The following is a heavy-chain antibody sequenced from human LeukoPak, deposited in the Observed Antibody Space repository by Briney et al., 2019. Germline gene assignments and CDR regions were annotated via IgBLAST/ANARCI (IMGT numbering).Heavy chain of an antibody. CDR1: GGSFSGYY. J-gene: IGHJ6*03. CDR2: INHSRST. CDR3: ARGHADIVATIGTYYYYYYYMGV. Sequence: PSETLSLTCAVYGGSFSGYYWSWIRQPPGKGLEWIGEINHSRSTNYNPSLKSRVTISVDTSKNQFSLKLSSVTAADTAVYYCARGHADIVATIGTYYYYYYYMGVWGRDHGHRLL. D-gene: IGHD5-12*01. V-gene: IGHV4-34*01.